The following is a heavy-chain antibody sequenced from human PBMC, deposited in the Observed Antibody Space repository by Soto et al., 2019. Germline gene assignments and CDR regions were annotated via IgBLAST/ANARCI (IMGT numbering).Heavy chain of an antibody. CDR2: IYYSGST. V-gene: IGHV4-39*07. CDR1: GGSISSSSYY. J-gene: IGHJ5*02. D-gene: IGHD3-22*01. Sequence: SETLSLTCTVSGGSISSSSYYWGWIRQPPGKGLEWIGNIYYSGSTYYSPSLKSRVTISVDTSKNQFSLKLSSVTAADTAVYYCARGYDSSGHAGWFDPWGQGTLVTVSS. CDR3: ARGYDSSGHAGWFDP.